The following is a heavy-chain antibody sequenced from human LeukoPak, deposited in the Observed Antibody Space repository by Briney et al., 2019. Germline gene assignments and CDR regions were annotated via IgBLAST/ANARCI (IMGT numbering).Heavy chain of an antibody. CDR2: IKSKTDGGTT. Sequence: GGSLRLSCAASGFTFSNAWMSWVRQAPGKGLEWVGRIKSKTDGGTTDSAAPVKGRFTISRDDSKNTLYLQMNSLKASDSAMYYCATGASKVTTDFANYWGQGTQVAVSS. J-gene: IGHJ4*02. CDR3: ATGASKVTTDFANY. D-gene: IGHD4-17*01. V-gene: IGHV3-15*01. CDR1: GFTFSNAW.